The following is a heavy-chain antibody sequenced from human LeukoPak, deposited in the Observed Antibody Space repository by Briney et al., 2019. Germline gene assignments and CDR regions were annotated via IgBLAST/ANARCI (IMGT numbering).Heavy chain of an antibody. Sequence: GSLRLSCAASGFTFSSYSMNWVRQAPGKGLEWVSYISSSSSTIYYADSVKGRFTISRDNAKNSLYLQMNSLRAEDTAVYYCASGCSSTSCYYSPLDYWGQGTLVTVSS. CDR1: GFTFSSYS. V-gene: IGHV3-48*04. CDR3: ASGCSSTSCYYSPLDY. J-gene: IGHJ4*02. D-gene: IGHD2-2*01. CDR2: ISSSSSTI.